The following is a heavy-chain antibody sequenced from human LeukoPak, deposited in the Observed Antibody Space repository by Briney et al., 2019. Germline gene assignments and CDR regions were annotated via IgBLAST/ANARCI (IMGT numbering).Heavy chain of an antibody. CDR3: AREDNGRYYFDY. CDR2: NSSSGSTI. J-gene: IGHJ4*02. Sequence: GGSLRLSCAASGFTFSSYEMNWVRQAPGKGLEWVSYNSSSGSTIYYADSVKGRFTISRDNAKNSLYLQMNSLRAEDTAVYYCAREDNGRYYFDYWGPGTLVTVSS. CDR1: GFTFSSYE. V-gene: IGHV3-48*03. D-gene: IGHD1-14*01.